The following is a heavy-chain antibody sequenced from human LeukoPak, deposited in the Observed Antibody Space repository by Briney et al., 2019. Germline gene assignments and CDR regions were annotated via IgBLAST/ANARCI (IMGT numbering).Heavy chain of an antibody. V-gene: IGHV4-61*02. CDR2: IYTSGST. D-gene: IGHD3-10*01. CDR3: ARGVTYYYGSGSPYFDY. Sequence: SETLSLTCTVSGGSISSGSYYWSWIRQPAGKGLEWIGRIYTSGSTNYNPSLKSRVTISVDTSKNQFSLKLSSVTAADTAVYYCARGVTYYYGSGSPYFDYWGQGTLVTVSS. CDR1: GGSISSGSYY. J-gene: IGHJ4*02.